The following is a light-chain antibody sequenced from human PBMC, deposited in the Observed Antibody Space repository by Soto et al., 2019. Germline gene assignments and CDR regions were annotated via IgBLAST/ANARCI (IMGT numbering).Light chain of an antibody. CDR3: QQYNTFSCT. J-gene: IGKJ2*02. V-gene: IGKV1-16*01. CDR2: AAS. CDR1: QDISNY. Sequence: DIQMTQSPSSLSASVGDRVTITCQASQDISNYLNWYQQKPGKAPKLLIYAASSLQSGVPSRFSGSGSGTDFTLTISNLQPEDFATYHCQQYNTFSCTFGQGTKVDIK.